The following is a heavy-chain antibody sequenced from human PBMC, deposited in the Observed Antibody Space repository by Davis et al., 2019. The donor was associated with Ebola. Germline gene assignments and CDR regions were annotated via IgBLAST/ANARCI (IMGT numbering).Heavy chain of an antibody. Sequence: SETLSLTCTVSGGSMSLYYWSWIRQPPGKGLEWIGYIYYSGSTNYNPSLKSRVTISLDTSKNQFSLKLSSVTAADTAVYYCASMYYYDSSGYLNWGQGTLVTVSS. CDR2: IYYSGST. D-gene: IGHD3-22*01. J-gene: IGHJ4*02. CDR3: ASMYYYDSSGYLN. CDR1: GGSMSLYY. V-gene: IGHV4-59*01.